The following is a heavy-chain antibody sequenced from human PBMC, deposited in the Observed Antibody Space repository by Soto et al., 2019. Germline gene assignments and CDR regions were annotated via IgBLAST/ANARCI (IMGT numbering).Heavy chain of an antibody. D-gene: IGHD2-15*01. Sequence: QVQLVQSGAEVKKPGASVKVSCKASGYTFTNYGISWVRQAPGQGLEWMGWISAYNGNTNYAQKFQGRVTMTTDTSASTAYMELRSLRSDDTAVYYCARDSVYCSGGSCSPFDYWGQGTLVTVSS. CDR2: ISAYNGNT. CDR1: GYTFTNYG. V-gene: IGHV1-18*01. CDR3: ARDSVYCSGGSCSPFDY. J-gene: IGHJ4*02.